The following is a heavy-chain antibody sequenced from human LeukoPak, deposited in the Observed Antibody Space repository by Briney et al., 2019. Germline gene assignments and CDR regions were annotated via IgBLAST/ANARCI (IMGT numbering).Heavy chain of an antibody. CDR1: GGSISSYY. CDR3: ASTRDSSGYYYWYFDL. J-gene: IGHJ2*01. D-gene: IGHD3-22*01. CDR2: IYYSGST. Sequence: PSETLSLTCTVSGGSISSYYWSWIRQPPGKGLEWIGYIYYSGSTNYNPSLKSRGTISVDTSKNQFSLKLSSVTAADTAVYYCASTRDSSGYYYWYFDLWGRGTLVTVSS. V-gene: IGHV4-59*08.